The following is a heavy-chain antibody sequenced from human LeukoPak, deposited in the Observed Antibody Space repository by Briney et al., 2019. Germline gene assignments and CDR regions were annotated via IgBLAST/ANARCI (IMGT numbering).Heavy chain of an antibody. CDR1: GFTVSSNS. CDR3: AREKIGTPPWPSTKPYWYLDL. J-gene: IGHJ2*01. Sequence: GGSLRLSCTVSGFTVSSNSMSWVRQAPGKGLEWVSFIYSDNTHYSDSVKGRFTISRDNSKNTLYLQMNSLRAEDTAVYYCAREKIGTPPWPSTKPYWYLDLWGRGTLVTVSS. D-gene: IGHD1-26*01. CDR2: IYSDNT. V-gene: IGHV3-53*01.